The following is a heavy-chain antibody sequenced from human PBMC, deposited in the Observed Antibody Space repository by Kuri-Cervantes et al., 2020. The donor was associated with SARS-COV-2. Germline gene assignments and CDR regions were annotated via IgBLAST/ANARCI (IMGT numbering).Heavy chain of an antibody. CDR2: ISAYNGNT. V-gene: IGHV1-18*04. D-gene: IGHD3-10*01. Sequence: ASVKVSCKASGYTFTSYYMHWVRQAPGQGLEWMGWISAYNGNTNYAQKLQGRVTMTTDTSTSTAYMELRSLRSGDTAVYYCARDIRGGPLDGWGQGTLVTVSS. CDR3: ARDIRGGPLDG. CDR1: GYTFTSYY. J-gene: IGHJ4*02.